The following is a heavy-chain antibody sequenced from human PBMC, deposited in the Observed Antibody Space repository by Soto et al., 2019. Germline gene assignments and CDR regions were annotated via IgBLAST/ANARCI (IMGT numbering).Heavy chain of an antibody. D-gene: IGHD3-10*01. J-gene: IGHJ5*02. CDR2: MNPNGGNT. CDR3: VREHYGNSDWFDP. V-gene: IGHV1-8*01. CDR1: GYTFPSYD. Sequence: QVQLVQSGTEVQKPGASVKVSCKASGYTFPSYDINWVRQATGQGLEWMGWMNPNGGNTGYAQKFQGRVTMTRNTSISTAYMELSSLRSEDTAVYYCVREHYGNSDWFDPWGQGTLVTVSS.